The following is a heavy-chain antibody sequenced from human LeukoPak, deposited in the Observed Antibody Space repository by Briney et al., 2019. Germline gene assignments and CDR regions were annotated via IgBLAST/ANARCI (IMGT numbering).Heavy chain of an antibody. D-gene: IGHD2-2*01. CDR3: ARRRSTSRTAFDI. Sequence: SVKVSCKASGYTFTSYAISWVRQAPGQGLEWMGGIIPIFGTANYAQKFQGRVTITADESTSTAYMELSSLRSEDTAVYYCARRRSTSRTAFDIWGQGTMVTVSS. J-gene: IGHJ3*02. CDR1: GYTFTSYA. CDR2: IIPIFGTA. V-gene: IGHV1-69*13.